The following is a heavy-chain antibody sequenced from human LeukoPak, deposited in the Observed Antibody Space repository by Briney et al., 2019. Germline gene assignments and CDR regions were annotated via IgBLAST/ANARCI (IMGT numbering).Heavy chain of an antibody. Sequence: PGGSLRLSCAASGFTFSSYSMNWVRQAPGKGLEGVSSISSSSSYIYYADSVKGRFTISRDNAKNSLYLQMNSLRAEDTAVYYCARGTDQVTIFGVVIPAAFDIWGQGTMVTVSS. J-gene: IGHJ3*02. D-gene: IGHD3-3*01. CDR1: GFTFSSYS. V-gene: IGHV3-21*01. CDR3: ARGTDQVTIFGVVIPAAFDI. CDR2: ISSSSSYI.